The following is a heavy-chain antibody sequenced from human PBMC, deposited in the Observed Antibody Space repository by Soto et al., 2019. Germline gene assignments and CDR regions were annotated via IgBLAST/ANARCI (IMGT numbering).Heavy chain of an antibody. CDR3: ARVCSGGSCYAGYYYGMDV. J-gene: IGHJ6*02. V-gene: IGHV4-4*07. D-gene: IGHD2-15*01. CDR1: GGSISSYY. CDR2: IYTSGIT. Sequence: SETLSLTGTVSGGSISSYYWSWIRQPAWKGLEWIGRIYTSGITNYNPSLKSRVTMSVDTSKNQFSLKLSSVTAADTAVYYCARVCSGGSCYAGYYYGMDVWGQGTTVTVSS.